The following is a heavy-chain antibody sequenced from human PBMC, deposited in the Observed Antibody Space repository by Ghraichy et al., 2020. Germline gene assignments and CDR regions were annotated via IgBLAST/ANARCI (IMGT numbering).Heavy chain of an antibody. CDR2: INPNSGGT. J-gene: IGHJ5*02. CDR1: GYTFTDYY. V-gene: IGHV1-2*02. Sequence: ASVKVSCKASGYTFTDYYLHWVRQAPGQGLEWMGLINPNSGGTHYAQNFQGRVTMTRDTSISTAYMELSRLRYDDTAVYYCARRRGYSSGWSWFDPWGQGTLVSVSS. CDR3: ARRRGYSSGWSWFDP. D-gene: IGHD6-19*01.